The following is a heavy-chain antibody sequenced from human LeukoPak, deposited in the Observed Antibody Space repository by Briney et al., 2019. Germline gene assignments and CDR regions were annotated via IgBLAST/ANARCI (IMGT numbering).Heavy chain of an antibody. Sequence: PSETLSLTCTVSGGSVSSYYWNWIRQPPGKGLEWIGYIYYTGSTNYNPSLKSRVTISVDTSKTQFSLNLSSVTAADTAVYYCARDLAVAGQIPDAFDIWGQGTMVTVSS. V-gene: IGHV4-59*02. CDR2: IYYTGST. CDR1: GGSVSSYY. CDR3: ARDLAVAGQIPDAFDI. D-gene: IGHD6-19*01. J-gene: IGHJ3*02.